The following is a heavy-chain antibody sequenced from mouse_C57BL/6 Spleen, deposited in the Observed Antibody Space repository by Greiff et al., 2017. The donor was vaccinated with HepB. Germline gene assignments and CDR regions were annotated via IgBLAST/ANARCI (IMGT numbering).Heavy chain of an antibody. CDR2: IYPRDGST. CDR3: ARGGGYYFAY. Sequence: VQLQQSGAELVKPGASVKFSCKASGYTFTSYWIKWVKQRPGHGLEWIGGIYPRDGSTKYNEKFKGKATLTVDTSSNTAYMQLSSLTSEDSAVYFCARGGGYYFAYWGQGTTLTVSS. J-gene: IGHJ2*01. CDR1: GYTFTSYW. V-gene: IGHV1-85*01. D-gene: IGHD1-1*02.